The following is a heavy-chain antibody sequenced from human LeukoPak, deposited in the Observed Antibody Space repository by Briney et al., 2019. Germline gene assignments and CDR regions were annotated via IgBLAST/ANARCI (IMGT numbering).Heavy chain of an antibody. Sequence: QSGGSLRLSCAASGFTFSSYAMHWVRQAPGKGLEWVAVISYDGSNKYYADSVKGRFTISRDNSKNTLYLQMNSLRAEDTAVYYCARVAVAGRFDYWGQGTLVTVSS. CDR1: GFTFSSYA. D-gene: IGHD6-19*01. V-gene: IGHV3-30*04. CDR3: ARVAVAGRFDY. J-gene: IGHJ4*02. CDR2: ISYDGSNK.